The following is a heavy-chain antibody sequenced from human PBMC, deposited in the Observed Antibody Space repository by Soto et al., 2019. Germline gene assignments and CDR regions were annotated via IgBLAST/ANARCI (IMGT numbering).Heavy chain of an antibody. D-gene: IGHD2-15*01. CDR3: ARQVLWSRYFDY. V-gene: IGHV3-30-3*01. CDR1: GFIFSNYV. Sequence: QVQLVESGGGVVQPGRSLRLSCAASGFIFSNYVMYWVRQAPGKGLEWVSFMSYDGTTKYYADSVKGRFTISRDNSKNTLYLQRNSLRPEDTAVYYCARQVLWSRYFDYWGQGTLVTVSS. J-gene: IGHJ4*02. CDR2: MSYDGTTK.